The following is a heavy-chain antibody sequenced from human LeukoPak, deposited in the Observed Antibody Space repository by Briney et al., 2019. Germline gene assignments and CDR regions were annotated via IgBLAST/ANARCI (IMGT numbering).Heavy chain of an antibody. CDR3: ASSRN. V-gene: IGHV3-7*02. Sequence: PGGSLRLSCAASGFTVSSYWMSWVRHAPGKGLEWVANINQDGSEKYYVDSVKARFTISRDNAKNSLYLQMNSLKDEDTSVYYCASSRNWGQGTLVTVSS. CDR1: GFTVSSYW. CDR2: INQDGSEK. J-gene: IGHJ4*02.